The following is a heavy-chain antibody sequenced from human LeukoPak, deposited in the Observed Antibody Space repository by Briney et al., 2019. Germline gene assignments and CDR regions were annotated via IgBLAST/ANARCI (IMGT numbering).Heavy chain of an antibody. V-gene: IGHV3-30*18. CDR2: ISYDGSNK. CDR1: GFTFSSYG. Sequence: GGSLSLSCAASGFTFSSYGMHWVRQAPGKGLEWVAVISYDGSNKYYADSVKGRFTISRDNSKNTLYLQMNSLRAEDTAVYYCAKVGTQVYFEYWGQGTLVTVSS. J-gene: IGHJ4*02. D-gene: IGHD1-1*01. CDR3: AKVGTQVYFEY.